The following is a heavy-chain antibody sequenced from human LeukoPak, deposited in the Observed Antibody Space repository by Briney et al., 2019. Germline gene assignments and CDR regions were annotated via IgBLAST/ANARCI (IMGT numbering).Heavy chain of an antibody. CDR3: ARDKASESDFWSGYYGEIDY. J-gene: IGHJ4*02. CDR1: GGSISSSSYY. CDR2: IYYSGST. D-gene: IGHD3-3*01. Sequence: SETLSLTCTVSGGSISSSSYYWGWIRQPPGRGLEWIVSIYYSGSTYYNPSLKSRFTISVNTSKNQFTLKLSSVPAADTAVYYCARDKASESDFWSGYYGEIDYGGQGTLVTVSP. V-gene: IGHV4-39*06.